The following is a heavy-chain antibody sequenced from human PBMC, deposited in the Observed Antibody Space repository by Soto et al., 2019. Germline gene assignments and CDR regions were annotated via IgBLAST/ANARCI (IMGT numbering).Heavy chain of an antibody. CDR1: GGSFSGYY. D-gene: IGHD2-8*01. CDR2: FNYRGST. CDR3: ARTKTGYAFDV. Sequence: PSETLSLTCAVYGGSFSGYYWSWIRQPPGKGLEWIGYFNYRGSTNYNPSLKSRVTISGDTSKNHFALKLSSVTAADTAVYYCARTKTGYAFDVWGQGTMVTVSS. J-gene: IGHJ3*01. V-gene: IGHV4-34*01.